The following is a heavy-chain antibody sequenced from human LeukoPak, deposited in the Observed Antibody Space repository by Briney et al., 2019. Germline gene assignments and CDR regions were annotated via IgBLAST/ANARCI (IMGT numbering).Heavy chain of an antibody. CDR1: GGTFSSYA. Sequence: GSSVKVSCKASGGTFSSYAISWVRQAPGQGLEWMGGIIPIFGTANYAQKFQGRVTMTRDTSKDTAYMELSSLRSEDTGVYFCARGRYGANPLSLWGQGTMVTVAS. V-gene: IGHV1-69*05. D-gene: IGHD4/OR15-4a*01. J-gene: IGHJ3*01. CDR3: ARGRYGANPLSL. CDR2: IIPIFGTA.